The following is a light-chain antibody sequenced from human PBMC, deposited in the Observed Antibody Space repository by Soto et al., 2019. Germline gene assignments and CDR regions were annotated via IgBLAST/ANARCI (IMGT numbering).Light chain of an antibody. CDR3: SSYTSSSTSYV. Sequence: QSVLTQPASVSGSPGQSITISCTGTSSDVGGYNYVSWYQQHPGNAPKLMIYEVSNRPLGVSNRFSGSKSGNTASLTISGLQAEDEADYFCSSYTSSSTSYVFGTGTKVTVL. V-gene: IGLV2-14*01. CDR1: SSDVGGYNY. CDR2: EVS. J-gene: IGLJ1*01.